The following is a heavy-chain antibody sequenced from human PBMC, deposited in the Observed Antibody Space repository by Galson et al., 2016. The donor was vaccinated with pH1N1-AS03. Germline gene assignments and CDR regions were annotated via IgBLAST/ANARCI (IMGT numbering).Heavy chain of an antibody. CDR1: GLEFSYFW. CDR2: IKQDGSET. V-gene: IGHV3-7*03. J-gene: IGHJ4*02. D-gene: IGHD3-16*01. Sequence: SPRLSCAASGLEFSYFWMTWVRQAPGKGPEWVANIKQDGSETHYVDSVKGRFTISRDNAKNSLYLQMNSLRVEDTAMYYCARGEMIGDDSWGQGTLVTVSS. CDR3: ARGEMIGDDS.